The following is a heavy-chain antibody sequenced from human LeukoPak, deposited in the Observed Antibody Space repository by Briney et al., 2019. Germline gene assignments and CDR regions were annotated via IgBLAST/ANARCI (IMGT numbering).Heavy chain of an antibody. V-gene: IGHV4-34*01. D-gene: IGHD1-7*01. CDR2: INHSGST. Sequence: SETLSLTCAVYGGSFSGYYWSWIRQPPGKGLEWIGEINHSGSTNYNPSLKSRVTISVDTSKNQFSLKLSSVTAADTAVYYCARHSRYNWNSHFDYWGQGTLVTVSS. CDR3: ARHSRYNWNSHFDY. CDR1: GGSFSGYY. J-gene: IGHJ4*02.